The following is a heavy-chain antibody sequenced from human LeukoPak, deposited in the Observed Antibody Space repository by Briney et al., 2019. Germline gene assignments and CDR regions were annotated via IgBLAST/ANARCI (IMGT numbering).Heavy chain of an antibody. CDR3: ARHSGSGSLSRPFDP. Sequence: SETLSLTCKVSGASVTSGGFYWGWLRQSPGKGLEGIATIYYTGSTYYGPSLKSRVTISIDTSKNQFSLNVRSVSAADTAVYYCARHSGSGSLSRPFDPWGQGTLVTVTS. J-gene: IGHJ5*02. CDR2: IYYTGST. CDR1: GASVTSGGFY. V-gene: IGHV4-39*01. D-gene: IGHD3-10*01.